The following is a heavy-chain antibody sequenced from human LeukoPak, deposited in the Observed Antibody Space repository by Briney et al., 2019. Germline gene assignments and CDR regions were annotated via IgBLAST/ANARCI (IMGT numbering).Heavy chain of an antibody. CDR3: AKSREYFDVLSAFDS. CDR1: RFSLSGYA. V-gene: IGHV3-23*01. J-gene: IGHJ4*02. D-gene: IGHD3-3*01. CDR2: VDGGASRT. Sequence: GGSLRLSCAASRFSLSGYAMIWVRQAPGKGLEWVATVDGGASRTYYADSVRGRFTISRDTSDNTLYLQMNNLRAADTAVYYCAKSREYFDVLSAFDSWGQGALVTVSS.